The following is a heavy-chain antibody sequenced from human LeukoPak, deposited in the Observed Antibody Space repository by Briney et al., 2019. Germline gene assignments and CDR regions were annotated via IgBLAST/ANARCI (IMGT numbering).Heavy chain of an antibody. CDR2: ISWSSGSI. CDR3: AKDMGYSSSWYLSPFDY. Sequence: GGSLRLSCAASGFTFDDYAMHWVRQAPGKGLEWVSGISWSSGSIGYADSVKGRFTISRDNAKNSLYLQMNSLRAEDTALYYCAKDMGYSSSWYLSPFDYWGQGTLVTVPS. V-gene: IGHV3-9*01. CDR1: GFTFDDYA. D-gene: IGHD6-13*01. J-gene: IGHJ4*02.